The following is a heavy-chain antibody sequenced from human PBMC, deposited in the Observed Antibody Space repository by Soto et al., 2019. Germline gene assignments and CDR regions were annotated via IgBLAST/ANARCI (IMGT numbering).Heavy chain of an antibody. Sequence: PGESLKISCKGSGYSFTSYWIGWVRQATGQGLEWMGWMNPNSGNTGYAQKFQGRVTMTRNTSISTAYMELSSLRSEDTAVYYCARAASGGSSYYYYYYMDVWVKGTTVTVSS. CDR1: GYSFTSYW. J-gene: IGHJ6*03. CDR3: ARAASGGSSYYYYYYMDV. V-gene: IGHV1-8*02. D-gene: IGHD2-15*01. CDR2: MNPNSGNT.